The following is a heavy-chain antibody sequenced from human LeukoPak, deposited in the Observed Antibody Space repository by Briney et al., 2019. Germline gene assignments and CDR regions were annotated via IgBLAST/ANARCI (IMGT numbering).Heavy chain of an antibody. CDR3: ARFPQSGFGEPHAEYYGMDV. D-gene: IGHD3-10*01. V-gene: IGHV5-51*01. CDR1: GYSFTSYW. CDR2: IYPGDSDT. J-gene: IGHJ6*02. Sequence: GESLKSSCKGSGYSFTSYWIGWVRQMPGKRLEWMGIIYPGDSDTRYSPSFQGQVTISADKSISTAYLQWSSLTASDTAMYYCARFPQSGFGEPHAEYYGMDVWGQGTTVTVSS.